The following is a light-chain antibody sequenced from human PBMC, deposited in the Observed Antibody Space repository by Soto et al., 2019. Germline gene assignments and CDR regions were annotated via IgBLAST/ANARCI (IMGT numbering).Light chain of an antibody. CDR1: QSVLYSSNNKNY. CDR2: WAS. Sequence: DIVMTQSPDSLGVSLGERATINCKSSQSVLYSSNNKNYLAWYQQKPGQPPKLLIYWASTRESGVPDRFSGSGSGTDFTLTISSLQAEDVEVYYCQQYYSGFTFGPGTKVDIK. CDR3: QQYYSGFT. J-gene: IGKJ3*01. V-gene: IGKV4-1*01.